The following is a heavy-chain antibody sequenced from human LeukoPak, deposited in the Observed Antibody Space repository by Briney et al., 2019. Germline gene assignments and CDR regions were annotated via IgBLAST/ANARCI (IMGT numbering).Heavy chain of an antibody. CDR2: ISGSGGST. CDR3: TKMRGIAAAGTLDY. J-gene: IGHJ4*02. CDR1: GFTFSSYA. Sequence: PGGFLRLSCAASGFTFSSYAMSWVRQAPGKGLEWVSAISGSGGSTYYADSVKGRFTISRDNSKNTLYLQMNSLRAEDTAVYYCTKMRGIAAAGTLDYWGQGTLVTVSS. D-gene: IGHD6-13*01. V-gene: IGHV3-23*01.